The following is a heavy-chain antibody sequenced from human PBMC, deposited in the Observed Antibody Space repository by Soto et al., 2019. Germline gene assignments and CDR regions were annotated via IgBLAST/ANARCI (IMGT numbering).Heavy chain of an antibody. CDR2: IIPIFGTA. Sequence: QVQLVQSGAEVKKPGSSVKVSCKASGGTFSSYAISWVRQAPGQGLEWMGGIIPIFGTANYAQKFQGRVPITADESTSTAYMELSSLRSEDTAVYYCAIEQWKAKTSQNTFDYWGQGPLVTVSS. D-gene: IGHD6-19*01. V-gene: IGHV1-69*01. CDR3: AIEQWKAKTSQNTFDY. CDR1: GGTFSSYA. J-gene: IGHJ4*02.